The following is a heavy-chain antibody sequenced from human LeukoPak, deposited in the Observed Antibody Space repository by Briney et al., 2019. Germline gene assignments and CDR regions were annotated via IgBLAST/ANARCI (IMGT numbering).Heavy chain of an antibody. CDR3: ARDRGVATPVYYYGMDV. V-gene: IGHV4-59*12. CDR2: IYYSGST. J-gene: IGHJ6*02. Sequence: NSSETLSLTCTVSGGSISSYYWSWIRQPPGKGLEWIGYIYYSGSTNYNPSLKSRVTISVDTSKNQFSLRLSSVTAADTAVYYCARDRGVATPVYYYGMDVWGQGTTVTVSS. D-gene: IGHD5-12*01. CDR1: GGSISSYY.